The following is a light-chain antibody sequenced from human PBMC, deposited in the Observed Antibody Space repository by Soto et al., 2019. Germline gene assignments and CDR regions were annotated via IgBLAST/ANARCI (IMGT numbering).Light chain of an antibody. CDR2: AAS. Sequence: DIQITQSPSSLSASVGDRVTITCRANQSISSYLNWYQQKPGKAPKLLIYAASSLQSGVPSRFSGSGSGTDFTLTISSLQPEDFATYYCQQSYSTPWTFGQGTKVDIK. CDR1: QSISSY. CDR3: QQSYSTPWT. J-gene: IGKJ1*01. V-gene: IGKV1-39*01.